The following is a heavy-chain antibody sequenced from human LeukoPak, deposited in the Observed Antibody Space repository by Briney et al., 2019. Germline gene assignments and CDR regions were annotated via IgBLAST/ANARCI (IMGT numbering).Heavy chain of an antibody. J-gene: IGHJ5*02. CDR3: ARLAIRGLDFSNPEFDP. CDR1: GFTFSTYS. V-gene: IGHV3-48*01. Sequence: GGSLRLSCAASGFTFSTYSMNWVRQAPGKGLEWVSYITSSSSTMFYADSVKGRFTISRDNAENSMYLQMNNLRVEDTAVYYCARLAIRGLDFSNPEFDPWGQGTLVTVSS. D-gene: IGHD4-11*01. CDR2: ITSSSSTM.